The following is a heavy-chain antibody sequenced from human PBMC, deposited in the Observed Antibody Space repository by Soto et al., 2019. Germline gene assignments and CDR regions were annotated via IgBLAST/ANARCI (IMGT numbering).Heavy chain of an antibody. V-gene: IGHV4-31*03. Sequence: SETLSLTCTVSGGSISSGGYYWSWIRQHPGKGLEWIGYIYYSGSTYYNPSLKSRVTISVDTSKNQFSLKLSSVTAADTAVYYCARDAGRYYDSSGYFHGMDVWGQGTTVTAP. J-gene: IGHJ6*02. CDR3: ARDAGRYYDSSGYFHGMDV. CDR1: GGSISSGGYY. D-gene: IGHD3-22*01. CDR2: IYYSGST.